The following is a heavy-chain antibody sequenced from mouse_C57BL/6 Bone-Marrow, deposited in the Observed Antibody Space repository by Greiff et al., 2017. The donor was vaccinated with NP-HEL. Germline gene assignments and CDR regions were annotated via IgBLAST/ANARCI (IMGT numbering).Heavy chain of an antibody. CDR2: IYPRSGNT. Sequence: QVQLQQSGAELARPGASVKLSCKASGYTFTSYGISWVKQRTGQGLEWIGEIYPRSGNTYYNEKFKGKATLTADKSSSTAYMELRCLTSEDSAVYFCATRVYYYGSSYFDYWGQGTTLTVSS. V-gene: IGHV1-81*01. J-gene: IGHJ2*01. CDR3: ATRVYYYGSSYFDY. CDR1: GYTFTSYG. D-gene: IGHD1-1*01.